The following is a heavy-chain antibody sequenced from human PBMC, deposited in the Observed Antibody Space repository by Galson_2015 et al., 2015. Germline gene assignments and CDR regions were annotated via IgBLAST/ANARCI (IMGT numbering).Heavy chain of an antibody. D-gene: IGHD2-15*01. CDR2: ITPIFGTA. V-gene: IGHV1-69*06. CDR1: GGSFNTYV. Sequence: SVKVSCKASGGSFNTYVVSWVRMAPGQGLQWMGGITPIFGTANYAQEFRGRLTITAEKSTSTVYMELSSLKSEDTATYYCARPSQDCTTHTCPYNYWGQGTLVTVSS. CDR3: ARPSQDCTTHTCPYNY. J-gene: IGHJ4*02.